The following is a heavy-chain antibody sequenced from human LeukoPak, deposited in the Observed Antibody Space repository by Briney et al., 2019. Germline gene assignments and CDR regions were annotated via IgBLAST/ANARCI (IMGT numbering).Heavy chain of an antibody. V-gene: IGHV7-4-1*02. Sequence: ASVKVSCKASGYTFTSYAMNWVRQAPGQGLEWMGWINTNTGNPTYAQGFTGRFVFSLDTSVSTAYLQISSLKAEDTAVYYCAREIVRYYDSSGYYGNYYYYGMDVWGQGTTVTVSS. CDR3: AREIVRYYDSSGYYGNYYYYGMDV. J-gene: IGHJ6*02. CDR2: INTNTGNP. D-gene: IGHD3-22*01. CDR1: GYTFTSYA.